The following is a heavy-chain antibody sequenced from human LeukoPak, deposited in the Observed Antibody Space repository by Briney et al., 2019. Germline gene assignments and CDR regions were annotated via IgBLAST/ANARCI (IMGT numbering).Heavy chain of an antibody. J-gene: IGHJ1*01. CDR2: IYYSGST. V-gene: IGHV4-61*01. D-gene: IGHD2-21*02. CDR1: GGSIRSSSYY. Sequence: SETLSLTCTVSGGSIRSSSYYWSWIRQPPGKGLEWIGYIYYSGSTKCNPSLKSRVTIAADTSKNQFSLKLSSVSAADTAVYYCTGYPDCGRACYSRAEYFHHWGQGTLVTVSS. CDR3: TGYPDCGRACYSRAEYFHH.